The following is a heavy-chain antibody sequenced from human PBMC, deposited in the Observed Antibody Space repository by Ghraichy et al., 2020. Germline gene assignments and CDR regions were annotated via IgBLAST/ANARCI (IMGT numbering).Heavy chain of an antibody. D-gene: IGHD3-22*01. J-gene: IGHJ4*02. V-gene: IGHV3-64D*09. CDR3: VKANDYDKSGYYYVTGYYFDY. Sequence: GSLRLSCSASGFTFSSYAMHWVRQAPGKGLEYVSAISSNGGSTYHADSVKGRFTISRDNSKNTLYLQMSSLRAEDTAVYYCVKANDYDKSGYYYVTGYYFDYWGQGTLVTVSS. CDR2: ISSNGGST. CDR1: GFTFSSYA.